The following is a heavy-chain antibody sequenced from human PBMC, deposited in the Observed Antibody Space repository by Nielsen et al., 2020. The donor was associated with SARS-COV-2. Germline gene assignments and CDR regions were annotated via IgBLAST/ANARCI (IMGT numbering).Heavy chain of an antibody. CDR2: ISPSGGGT. J-gene: IGHJ6*02. Sequence: ASVKVSCKTSEYTFISFYILWVRQAPGQGLESMGIISPSGGGTTYAQNFQGRVTMTSDTSTSTVYMELSSLRSEDTAVYYCARWGNTAMVDYYYYGMDVWGQGTTVTVSS. D-gene: IGHD5-18*01. CDR1: EYTFISFY. V-gene: IGHV1-46*01. CDR3: ARWGNTAMVDYYYYGMDV.